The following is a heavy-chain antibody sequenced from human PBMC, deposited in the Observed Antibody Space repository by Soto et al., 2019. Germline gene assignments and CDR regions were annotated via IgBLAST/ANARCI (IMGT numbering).Heavy chain of an antibody. J-gene: IGHJ6*02. CDR3: AKDCCGGGTFYSYGMDV. Sequence: GGSLRLSCAASGFTFRNYGIHWVRQAPGKGLEWVALISYDGSNKFYADSVKGRFTISRDNSKNTLYLQMNSLRPEDTAVYYCAKDCCGGGTFYSYGMDVWGQGTTVTVSS. V-gene: IGHV3-30*18. CDR2: ISYDGSNK. CDR1: GFTFRNYG. D-gene: IGHD2-21*01.